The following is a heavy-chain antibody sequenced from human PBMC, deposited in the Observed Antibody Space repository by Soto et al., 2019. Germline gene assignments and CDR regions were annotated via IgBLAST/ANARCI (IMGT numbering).Heavy chain of an antibody. CDR3: ARDAKGIAAPFDY. D-gene: IGHD6-13*01. CDR1: GFTFSSYS. CDR2: ISSSSSTI. J-gene: IGHJ4*02. V-gene: IGHV3-48*02. Sequence: GGSLRLSCAASGFTFSSYSMNWVRQAPGKGLEWVSYISSSSSTIYYADSVKGRFTISRDNAKNSLYLQMNRLRDEDTAVYYCARDAKGIAAPFDYWGQGTLVTVSS.